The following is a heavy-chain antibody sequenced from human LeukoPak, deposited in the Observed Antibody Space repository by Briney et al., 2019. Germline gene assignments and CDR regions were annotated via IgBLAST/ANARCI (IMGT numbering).Heavy chain of an antibody. J-gene: IGHJ4*02. D-gene: IGHD3-10*01. Sequence: PSETLSLTCTVSGGSISSSSYYWGWIRQPPGKGLEWIGSIYHTGSIYYNPSLKSRVTISVDTSKNQFSLKLSSVTAADTAVYYCARRSYYGSGTYYIADFWGQGTLVTVSS. CDR2: IYHTGSI. CDR3: ARRSYYGSGTYYIADF. V-gene: IGHV4-39*01. CDR1: GGSISSSSYY.